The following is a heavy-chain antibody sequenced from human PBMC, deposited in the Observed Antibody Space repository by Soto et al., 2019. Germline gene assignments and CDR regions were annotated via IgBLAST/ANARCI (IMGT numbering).Heavy chain of an antibody. CDR1: GDSVSNNAAA. V-gene: IGHV6-1*01. CDR2: TYYRSEWFN. CDR3: ARISRLPTPA. Sequence: SQTLSLTCAISGDSVSNNAAAWNWIRQSPSRGLEWLGSTYYRSEWFNDYAASVNSRITINPDTSKNQFSLQLNSVTPEDTAVYYCARISRLPTPAWGQGTLVTVSS. J-gene: IGHJ5*02.